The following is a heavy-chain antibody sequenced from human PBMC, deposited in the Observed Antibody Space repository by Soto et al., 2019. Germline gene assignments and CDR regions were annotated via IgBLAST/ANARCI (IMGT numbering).Heavy chain of an antibody. J-gene: IGHJ6*02. V-gene: IGHV4-31*03. CDR1: GDSITSGGKA. Sequence: QVQLQESGPGLVKPSQTLSLTCTVSGDSITSGGKAWTWIRQRPGKGLEWIGYIHSSGSPYYNLSLKSRVSVSQDTSKNQFSLNLSSVTAAETAVYYCARDATGGMDVWGQGTAVTVSS. CDR3: ARDATGGMDV. CDR2: IHSSGSP.